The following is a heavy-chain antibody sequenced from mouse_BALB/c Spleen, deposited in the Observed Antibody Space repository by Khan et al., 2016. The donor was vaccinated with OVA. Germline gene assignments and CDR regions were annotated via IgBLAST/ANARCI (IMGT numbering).Heavy chain of an antibody. J-gene: IGHJ3*01. V-gene: IGHV1S137*01. D-gene: IGHD1-1*02. CDR2: ISTYYGNI. CDR3: TRGGISGFAY. CDR1: GYTFADSG. Sequence: QVQLQQSGPEPVRPGASVKISCKGSGYTFADSGMHWVRQSHAKSLEWIGVISTYYGNIKYNQKFEGRATMTVDKSSSTAYMELARLTSEDSAVYFCTRGGISGFAYLGQGTLVTVSA.